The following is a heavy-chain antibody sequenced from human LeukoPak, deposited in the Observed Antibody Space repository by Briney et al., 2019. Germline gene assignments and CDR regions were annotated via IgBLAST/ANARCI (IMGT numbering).Heavy chain of an antibody. CDR2: ISAYNGNT. J-gene: IGHJ4*02. CDR1: GYTFTSYG. CDR3: ARVPHPIYCGGDCYLYYFDY. Sequence: GASVKVSCKASGYTFTSYGISWVRQAPGQGLEWMGWISAYNGNTNYAQKLQGRVTMTTDISTSTAYMELRSLRSDDTAVYYCARVPHPIYCGGDCYLYYFDYWGQGTLVTVSS. D-gene: IGHD2-21*02. V-gene: IGHV1-18*01.